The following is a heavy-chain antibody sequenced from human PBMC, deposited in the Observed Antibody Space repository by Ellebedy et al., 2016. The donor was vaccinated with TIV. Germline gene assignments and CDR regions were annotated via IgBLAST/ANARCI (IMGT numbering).Heavy chain of an antibody. Sequence: GESLKISCAASGFTFSSYGMHWVRLAPGKGLEWVAVIWYDGSNKYYADSVKGRFTISSDNSKNTLYLQMNSLSAEDTAVYYCARDVGGEVLLWFGELLAPAGGFDYWGQGTLVTVSS. D-gene: IGHD3-10*01. CDR3: ARDVGGEVLLWFGELLAPAGGFDY. V-gene: IGHV3-33*01. CDR1: GFTFSSYG. CDR2: IWYDGSNK. J-gene: IGHJ4*02.